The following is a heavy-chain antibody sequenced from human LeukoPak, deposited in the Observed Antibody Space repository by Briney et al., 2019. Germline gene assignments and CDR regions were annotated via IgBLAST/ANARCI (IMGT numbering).Heavy chain of an antibody. CDR1: GYTFTNYG. CDR3: AREGKYSSSSTDY. J-gene: IGHJ4*02. CDR2: TSAYNVNR. D-gene: IGHD6-6*01. V-gene: IGHV1-18*01. Sequence: ASVKVSCKASGYTFTNYGISWVRQAPGQGLEWMGWTSAYNVNRNYAQKLQGRVTMTTDTSTNTAYMELRSLKSDDTAVYYCAREGKYSSSSTDYWGQGTLVTVSS.